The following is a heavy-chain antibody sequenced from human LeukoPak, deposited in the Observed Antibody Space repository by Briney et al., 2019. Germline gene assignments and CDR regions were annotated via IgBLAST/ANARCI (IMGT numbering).Heavy chain of an antibody. Sequence: SETLSLTCSVSSGSISSYYWSWIRQPPGKGLEWIGYSYYSGSTNYNPSLKSRVTISVDTSKNQISLKLSSVTAADTAVYYCARVPAGCSGGSCYHSWFDPWGQGTLVTVSS. D-gene: IGHD2-15*01. V-gene: IGHV4-59*01. CDR3: ARVPAGCSGGSCYHSWFDP. J-gene: IGHJ5*02. CDR1: SGSISSYY. CDR2: SYYSGST.